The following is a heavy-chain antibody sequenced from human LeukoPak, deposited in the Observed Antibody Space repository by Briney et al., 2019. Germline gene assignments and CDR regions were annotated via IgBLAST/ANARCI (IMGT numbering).Heavy chain of an antibody. CDR3: ARDKTVTTNYFDF. V-gene: IGHV3-48*01. CDR2: ISSSSSTI. J-gene: IGHJ4*02. D-gene: IGHD4-17*01. Sequence: LGGSLRLSCVGSGFTFSSYHMNWVRQAPGKGLEWVSYISSSSSTIYYADSVKGRFTVSRDNSKSTLYLEMSSLRADDTAVYYCARDKTVTTNYFDFWGQGTLVTVSS. CDR1: GFTFSSYH.